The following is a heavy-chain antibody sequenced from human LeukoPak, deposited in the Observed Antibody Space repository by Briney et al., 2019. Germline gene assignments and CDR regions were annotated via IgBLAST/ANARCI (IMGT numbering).Heavy chain of an antibody. CDR2: ISSSGSTI. Sequence: GGSLRLSCAASGFTFSSYNMNWVRQAPGKGLEWVSDISSSGSTIYFADSVKGRFTISKDNAKNSLYLQMNSLRDEDTAVYYCARLEYYYVSGNYYKLFDYWGQGTLVTV. V-gene: IGHV3-48*02. D-gene: IGHD3-10*01. CDR1: GFTFSSYN. CDR3: ARLEYYYVSGNYYKLFDY. J-gene: IGHJ4*02.